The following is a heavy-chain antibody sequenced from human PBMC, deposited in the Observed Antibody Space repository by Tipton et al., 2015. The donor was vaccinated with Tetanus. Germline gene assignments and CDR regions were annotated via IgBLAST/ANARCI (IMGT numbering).Heavy chain of an antibody. Sequence: TLSLTCTVSGGSFSTYYWNWIRQLPGKGLEWIGYIHYSGGTNYNPSLTSAVTMSVDTAKNHFSLTVNSATAADTAVYYCARETPGAGHFDYWGQGTPVTVSS. CDR3: ARETPGAGHFDY. J-gene: IGHJ4*02. V-gene: IGHV4-59*01. D-gene: IGHD1-14*01. CDR2: IHYSGGT. CDR1: GGSFSTYY.